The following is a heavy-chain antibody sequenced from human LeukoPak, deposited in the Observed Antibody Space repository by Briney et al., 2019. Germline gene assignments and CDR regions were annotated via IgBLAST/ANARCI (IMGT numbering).Heavy chain of an antibody. V-gene: IGHV3-48*02. J-gene: IGHJ4*02. Sequence: GGSLRLSCAASGFTFSSFTMNWVRQAPGKGLEWISYIDSSSSTIYYADSVKGRFTISRDNAKNSLYLQMNSLRDEDTAVYYCARDTEIKAVAGIFYWGQGTLVTVSS. CDR3: ARDTEIKAVAGIFY. CDR2: IDSSSSTI. CDR1: GFTFSSFT. D-gene: IGHD6-19*01.